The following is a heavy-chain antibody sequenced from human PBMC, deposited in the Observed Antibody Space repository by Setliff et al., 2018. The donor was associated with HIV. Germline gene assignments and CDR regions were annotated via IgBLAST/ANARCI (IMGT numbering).Heavy chain of an antibody. D-gene: IGHD6-13*01. CDR3: ARGQHSSTWGALFDY. CDR2: IYHSGST. CDR1: GASISSSGYY. V-gene: IGHV4-39*07. Sequence: PSETLSLTCTVSGASISSSGYYWSWIRQPPGKGLEWLGEIYHSGSTNYNPSLKSRDTISIDKSKSQFSLKLSSVTVADTAVYYCARGQHSSTWGALFDYWGQGTLVTVSS. J-gene: IGHJ4*02.